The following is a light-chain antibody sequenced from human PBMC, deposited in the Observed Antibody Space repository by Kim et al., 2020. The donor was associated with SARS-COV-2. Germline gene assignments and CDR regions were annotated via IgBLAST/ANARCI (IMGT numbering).Light chain of an antibody. CDR2: EDS. V-gene: IGLV3-1*01. CDR3: QAWYSSTWV. Sequence: SYELTQPPSVSVSPGQTASITCSGDQLGDKYACWYQQKPGQSPVLVIYEDSKRPSGIPERFSGSNSGNTATLTLSGTQAMDEADYYCQAWYSSTWVFGGGTQLTVL. J-gene: IGLJ3*02. CDR1: QLGDKY.